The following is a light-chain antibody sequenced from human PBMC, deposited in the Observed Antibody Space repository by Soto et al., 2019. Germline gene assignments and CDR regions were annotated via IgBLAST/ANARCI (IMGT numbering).Light chain of an antibody. Sequence: DIQMTQSPSSLSASIGDRVTITCRASRSVGVDLTWYQQIPGKAPKLVIYGASNLQRGVPSRFSGGGYGTDFTLTITSLEVEDSATYYCQQTYAIPWTFGQGSKIEIK. J-gene: IGKJ1*01. V-gene: IGKV1-39*01. CDR2: GAS. CDR1: RSVGVD. CDR3: QQTYAIPWT.